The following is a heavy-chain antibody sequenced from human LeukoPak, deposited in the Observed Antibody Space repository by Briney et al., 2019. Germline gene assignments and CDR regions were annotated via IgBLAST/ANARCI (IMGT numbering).Heavy chain of an antibody. D-gene: IGHD3-22*01. CDR3: ARASQWLSEYHFDS. J-gene: IGHJ4*02. Sequence: SETLSLTCTVSAGSISSSTYYWGWIRQPPGKGLEWIGYIYYSGSTYYNPSPTSRIVISVDTSKDQFYLNLSSVTAADTAVYFYARASQWLSEYHFDSWGQGSLVIVPA. CDR1: AGSISSSTYY. CDR2: IYYSGST. V-gene: IGHV4-39*01.